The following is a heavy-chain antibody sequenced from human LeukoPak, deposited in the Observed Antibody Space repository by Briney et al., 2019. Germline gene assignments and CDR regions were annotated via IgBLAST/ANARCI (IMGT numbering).Heavy chain of an antibody. CDR2: ISYDGSNK. Sequence: PGGSLRLSCAASGFTFSSYSMHWVRQAPGKGLEWVAAISYDGSNKYHADSVKGRFTISRDNSKNTLYLQMNSLRPEDTSVYYCARPCTSGWSVPFGDWGQGTQVTVSS. V-gene: IGHV3-30*04. J-gene: IGHJ4*02. CDR3: ARPCTSGWSVPFGD. D-gene: IGHD6-19*01. CDR1: GFTFSSYS.